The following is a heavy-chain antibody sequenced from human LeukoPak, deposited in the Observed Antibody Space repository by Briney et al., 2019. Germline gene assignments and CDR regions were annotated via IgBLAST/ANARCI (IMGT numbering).Heavy chain of an antibody. D-gene: IGHD6-13*01. Sequence: PGGSLRLSCAVSGFTVRSYCMSWVRQAPGMGLEWVSLIYSGGTTYYADSVKGRFTISRDNSKNTLDLQMNSLRAEDTAVYYCAKGIAVAGTGGNYYGMDVWGQGTTVIVSS. CDR3: AKGIAVAGTGGNYYGMDV. J-gene: IGHJ6*02. CDR1: GFTVRSYC. CDR2: IYSGGTT. V-gene: IGHV3-53*05.